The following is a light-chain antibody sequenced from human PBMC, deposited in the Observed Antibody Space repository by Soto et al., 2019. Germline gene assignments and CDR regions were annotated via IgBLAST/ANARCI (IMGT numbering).Light chain of an antibody. J-gene: IGKJ4*01. CDR2: AGS. CDR1: QGISSY. Sequence: DIPLTQSPSFLSTSVGDRVTITCRASQGISSYLAWYQQKPGKAPKLLISAGSTLQSGVPSRFSGSGSGTEFTLTISRLQPEDFATYYCQQFNSYPLTFGGGTQVEIK. CDR3: QQFNSYPLT. V-gene: IGKV1-9*01.